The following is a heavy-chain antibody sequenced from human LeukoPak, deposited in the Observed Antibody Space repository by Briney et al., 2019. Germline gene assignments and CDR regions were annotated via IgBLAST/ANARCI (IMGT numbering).Heavy chain of an antibody. D-gene: IGHD4/OR15-4a*01. CDR1: GGSISSGGYH. J-gene: IGHJ4*02. Sequence: SETLSLTCTVSGGSISSGGYHWSWIRQHPGKGLKWIGYIYYSGSTYYNPSLKSRVTISVDTSKNQFSLRLSSVTAADTAVYYCARDFLTGFDYWGQGTLVTVSS. CDR3: ARDFLTGFDY. V-gene: IGHV4-31*03. CDR2: IYYSGST.